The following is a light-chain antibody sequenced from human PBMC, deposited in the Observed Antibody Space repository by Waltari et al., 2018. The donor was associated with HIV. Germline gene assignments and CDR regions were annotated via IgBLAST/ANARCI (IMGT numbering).Light chain of an antibody. V-gene: IGKV1-9*01. CDR1: QGIRSF. CDR3: QQQASYPLA. Sequence: DVLLTQFPRFLSASVGGRGAITCRASQGIRSFLAWYQQSPGRAPRLLIYGASTFETGVPSRFSGSGSGTLFTLAINSLQPEDFGTYYCQQQASYPLAFGPGTRVDV. J-gene: IGKJ3*01. CDR2: GAS.